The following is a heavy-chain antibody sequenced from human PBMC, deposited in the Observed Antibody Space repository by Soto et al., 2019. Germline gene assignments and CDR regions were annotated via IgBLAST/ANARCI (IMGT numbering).Heavy chain of an antibody. V-gene: IGHV4-34*01. Sequence: QVQLQQWGAGLLKASETLSLTCAVYDGSLSGYFWSWIRQPPGKGLEWIGEIKPSGSTNYSPSLKSRVTISGDTSKNQFSLKLRSVTAADTAVYYCARALGLYGSSQGAYYYYYMDVWGKGTTVTVSS. CDR3: ARALGLYGSSQGAYYYYYMDV. CDR2: IKPSGST. D-gene: IGHD6-6*01. J-gene: IGHJ6*03. CDR1: DGSLSGYF.